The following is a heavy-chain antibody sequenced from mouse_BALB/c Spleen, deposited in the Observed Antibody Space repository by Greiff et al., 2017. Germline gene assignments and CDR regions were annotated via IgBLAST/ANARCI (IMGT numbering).Heavy chain of an antibody. V-gene: IGHV1-4*01. Sequence: QVQLQQSGAELARPGASVKMSCKASGYTFTSYTMHWVKQRPGQGLEWIGYINPSSGYTNYNQKFKDKATLTADKSSSTAYMQLSSLTSGDSAVYYCAPYGNYVTYWGQGTLVTVSA. J-gene: IGHJ3*01. CDR3: APYGNYVTY. CDR2: INPSSGYT. D-gene: IGHD2-10*02. CDR1: GYTFTSYT.